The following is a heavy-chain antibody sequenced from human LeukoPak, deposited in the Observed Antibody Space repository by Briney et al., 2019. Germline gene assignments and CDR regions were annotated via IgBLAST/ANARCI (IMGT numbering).Heavy chain of an antibody. CDR1: GFTFSDYY. J-gene: IGHJ4*02. CDR3: VTDVGQLWSPDN. D-gene: IGHD5-18*01. V-gene: IGHV3-11*01. CDR2: ISGSGNTI. Sequence: GGSLRLSCAASGFTFSDYYMSWIRQAPGKGLEWVSYISGSGNTIFYADSVKGRFTISRDNAKNSVYLHMNRLRADDTAVYYCVTDVGQLWSPDNWGQGTLVTVSS.